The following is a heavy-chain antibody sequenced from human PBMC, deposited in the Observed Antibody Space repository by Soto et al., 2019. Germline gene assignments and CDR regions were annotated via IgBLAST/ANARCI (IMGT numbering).Heavy chain of an antibody. CDR2: IVVGSGST. J-gene: IGHJ4*02. V-gene: IGHV1-58*01. Sequence: PVEVSCQDSVLIILGTSVQWVRQDRGQRLEWIGWIVVGSGSTNYAQKFQERVTITRDMSTSTAYMELRTLRSEDTAVYYCAADTEGSGWFHFDSWVQGTLVTVSS. CDR1: VLIILGTS. D-gene: IGHD6-19*01. CDR3: AADTEGSGWFHFDS.